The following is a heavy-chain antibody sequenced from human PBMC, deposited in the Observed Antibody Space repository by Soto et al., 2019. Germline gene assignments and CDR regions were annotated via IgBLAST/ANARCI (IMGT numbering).Heavy chain of an antibody. J-gene: IGHJ4*02. CDR2: IIPIFGTA. CDR1: GGTFSSYA. D-gene: IGHD2-21*02. CDR3: ARDVGYCGGDCYSFD. V-gene: IGHV1-69*13. Sequence: SVKVSCKASGGTFSSYAISWVRQAPGQGLEWMGGIIPIFGTANYAQKFQGRVTITADESTSTAYMELSSLRSEDTAVYYCARDVGYCGGDCYSFDWGQGTLVTVAS.